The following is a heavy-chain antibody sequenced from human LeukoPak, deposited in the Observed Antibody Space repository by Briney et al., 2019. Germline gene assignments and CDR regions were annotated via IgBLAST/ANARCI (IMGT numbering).Heavy chain of an antibody. D-gene: IGHD6-6*01. J-gene: IGHJ2*01. V-gene: IGHV3-13*05. CDR3: ARELSIEGYRYFDL. CDR1: GFTVRSYD. Sequence: PGGSLRLSCAASGFTVRSYDMHWVRQVAGKGLEWVSAISTASNPHYAASVQGRFTIFRANAENSLYLQMNSLSAEDTAVYYCARELSIEGYRYFDLWGRGTLVTVSS. CDR2: ISTASNP.